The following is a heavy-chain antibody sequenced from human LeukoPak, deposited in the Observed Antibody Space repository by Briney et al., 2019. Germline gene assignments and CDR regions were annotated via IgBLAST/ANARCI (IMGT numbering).Heavy chain of an antibody. CDR1: GFTFSSYG. D-gene: IGHD5-12*01. Sequence: GRSLRLSCAASGFTFSSYGMHWVRQAPGKGLEWVAVISYDGSNKNYADSVKGRFTISRDNSKNTLYLQMNSLRAEDTAVYYCANGYSADYWGQGTLVTVSS. V-gene: IGHV3-30*18. CDR2: ISYDGSNK. CDR3: ANGYSADY. J-gene: IGHJ4*02.